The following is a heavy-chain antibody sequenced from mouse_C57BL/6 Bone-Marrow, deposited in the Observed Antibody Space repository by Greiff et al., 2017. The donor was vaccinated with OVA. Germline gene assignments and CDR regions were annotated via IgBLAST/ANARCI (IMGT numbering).Heavy chain of an antibody. Sequence: EVQLVESGADLVKPGGSLKLSCAASGFTFSSYGMSWVRQTPGKGLEWVGTISTGGGCTYYPDSVKGRFTISRDNAKNTLYLQVSSLKSEDTAMYYCARRDVTWFAYWGQGTLVTVSA. CDR2: ISTGGGCT. J-gene: IGHJ3*01. CDR3: ARRDVTWFAY. V-gene: IGHV5-6*01. CDR1: GFTFSSYG.